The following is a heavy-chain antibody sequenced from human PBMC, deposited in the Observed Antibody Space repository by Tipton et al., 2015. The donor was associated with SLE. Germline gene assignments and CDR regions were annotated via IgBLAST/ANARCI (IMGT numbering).Heavy chain of an antibody. D-gene: IGHD5-12*01. V-gene: IGHV4-59*01. CDR1: GDSISGYY. CDR2: ISYSGNT. J-gene: IGHJ4*02. Sequence: TLSLTCNVSGDSISGYYWNWIRQPPGKGLEWVGFISYSGNTNYNPSLKSRVTISIDTSNNLFYLRLMSVTAAGTAVYYCARESGYDWGDFDYWGQGTLVTVSS. CDR3: ARESGYDWGDFDY.